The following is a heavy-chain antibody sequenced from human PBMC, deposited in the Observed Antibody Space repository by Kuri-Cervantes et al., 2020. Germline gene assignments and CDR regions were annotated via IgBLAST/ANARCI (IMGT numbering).Heavy chain of an antibody. CDR1: GFTLSNYW. V-gene: IGHV3-7*01. J-gene: IGHJ3*02. CDR3: ARVDIVVVVATNILSAFDM. Sequence: GGSLRLSCAASGFTLSNYWMTWVRQAPGKGLEWVANIKKDGSEKYYVDSVRGRFTISRDNAKNSLHLQMDSLRAEDTAVYYCARVDIVVVVATNILSAFDMWGQGTMVTVSS. D-gene: IGHD2-15*01. CDR2: IKKDGSEK.